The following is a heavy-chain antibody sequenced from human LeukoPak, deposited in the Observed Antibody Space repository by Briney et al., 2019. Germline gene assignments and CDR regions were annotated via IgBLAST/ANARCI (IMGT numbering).Heavy chain of an antibody. CDR1: GGSISSYY. CDR2: IYFIGST. J-gene: IGHJ4*02. Sequence: SETLSLTCTLSGGSISSYYWSWIRQPPRKGLEWIGYIYFIGSTNYNPPLKSRVTISVDTSKNQFSLKLSSVTAADTAVYYCARDNRWELLGFDYWGQGTLVTVSS. D-gene: IGHD1-26*01. CDR3: ARDNRWELLGFDY. V-gene: IGHV4-59*01.